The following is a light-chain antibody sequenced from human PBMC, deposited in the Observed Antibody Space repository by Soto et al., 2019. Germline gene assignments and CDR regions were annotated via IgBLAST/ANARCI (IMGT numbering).Light chain of an antibody. Sequence: FVLNPPASVFGSPGQSLTISRPWNSSVVGGYNYVSWYQQHPGKAPKLMIYDVSNRPSGVSNRFSGSKSGNTASLTISGLQAEDEADYYCSSYTSSSTLVFGTGTKVTVL. CDR3: SSYTSSSTLV. CDR1: SSVVGGYNY. J-gene: IGLJ1*01. V-gene: IGLV2-14*01. CDR2: DVS.